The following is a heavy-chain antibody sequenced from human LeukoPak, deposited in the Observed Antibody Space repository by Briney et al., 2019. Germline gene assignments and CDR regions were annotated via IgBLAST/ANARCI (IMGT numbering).Heavy chain of an antibody. CDR2: ISSSSSYI. Sequence: GGSLRLSCAASGFTFSSYSMNWVRQAPGKGLEWVSSISSSSSYIYYADSVKGRFTISRDNAKNSLYLQMNSLRAEDTAVYYCASWWFGALGMDVWGQGTTVTVSS. D-gene: IGHD3-10*01. CDR3: ASWWFGALGMDV. J-gene: IGHJ6*02. CDR1: GFTFSSYS. V-gene: IGHV3-21*01.